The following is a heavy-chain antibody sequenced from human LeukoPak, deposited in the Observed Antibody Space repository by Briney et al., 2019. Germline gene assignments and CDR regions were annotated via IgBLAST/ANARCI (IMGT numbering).Heavy chain of an antibody. J-gene: IGHJ6*02. CDR3: ATNPYDTFYGMDV. D-gene: IGHD3-22*01. Sequence: GASVKVSCKASGHTFTGYYMHWVRQAPGQGLEWMGWIHPDSGGTNYAQKLQGRVTMTRDTSISTAYMDLSRLRSDDTAVYYCATNPYDTFYGMDVWGQGTTVTVSS. V-gene: IGHV1-2*02. CDR1: GHTFTGYY. CDR2: IHPDSGGT.